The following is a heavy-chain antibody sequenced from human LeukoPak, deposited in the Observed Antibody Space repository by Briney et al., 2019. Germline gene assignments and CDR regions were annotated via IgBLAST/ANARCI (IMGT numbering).Heavy chain of an antibody. J-gene: IGHJ6*02. CDR1: GGSFSGYY. D-gene: IGHD2-2*01. CDR3: ARDNTVPAATLGNYYYGMDV. Sequence: SETLSLTCAVYGGSFSGYYWSWIRQPPGKGLEWIGEINHSGSTNYNPSLKSRVTISVDTSKNQFSLKLSSVTAADTAVYYCARDNTVPAATLGNYYYGMDVGGQGPRSPSP. V-gene: IGHV4-34*01. CDR2: INHSGST.